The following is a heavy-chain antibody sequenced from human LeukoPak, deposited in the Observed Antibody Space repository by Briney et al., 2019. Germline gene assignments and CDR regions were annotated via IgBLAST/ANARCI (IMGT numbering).Heavy chain of an antibody. CDR2: ISSSSSYI. J-gene: IGHJ4*02. Sequence: GGSLRLSCAASGFTFSSYSMNWVRQAPGKGLEWVSSISSSSSYIYYADSVKGRFTISRDNAKNSLYLQMNSLRAEDTAVYYCARGGGYYASGSSYWGQGTLVTVSS. V-gene: IGHV3-21*01. D-gene: IGHD3-10*01. CDR1: GFTFSSYS. CDR3: ARGGGYYASGSSY.